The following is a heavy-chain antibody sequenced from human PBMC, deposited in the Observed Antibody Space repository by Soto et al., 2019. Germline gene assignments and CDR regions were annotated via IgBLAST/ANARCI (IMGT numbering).Heavy chain of an antibody. CDR3: ARERGSGWTFDY. D-gene: IGHD6-19*01. CDR2: ISSSSTI. J-gene: IGHJ4*02. Sequence: EVQLVESGGDLVQPGGSLRLSCAASGFTFSTYSMNWVRQAPGKGLEWVSSISSSSTIYYADSVKGRFTISRDNVQNSLYLQMHSLRAEDTAVYYCARERGSGWTFDYWGRGTLVTVSS. V-gene: IGHV3-48*01. CDR1: GFTFSTYS.